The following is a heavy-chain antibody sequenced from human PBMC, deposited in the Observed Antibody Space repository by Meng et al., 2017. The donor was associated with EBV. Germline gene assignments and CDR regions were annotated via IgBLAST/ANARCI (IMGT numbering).Heavy chain of an antibody. Sequence: QLQPYQSGPGLAKSSDXLSLTCTVAADSISSRSYYWGCIRQSPGKGLERIGNVYYSGNSYYNPSLKSRVNISVDTSKNQFYLKLISVTAADTAVYFCARVSFYDYWSGYSFNWFDPWGQGTLVTVSS. J-gene: IGHJ5*02. V-gene: IGHV4-39*01. CDR1: ADSISSRSYY. CDR3: ARVSFYDYWSGYSFNWFDP. D-gene: IGHD3-3*01. CDR2: VYYSGNS.